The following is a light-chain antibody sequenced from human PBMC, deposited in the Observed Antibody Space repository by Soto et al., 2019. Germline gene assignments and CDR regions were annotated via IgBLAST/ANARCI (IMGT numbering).Light chain of an antibody. Sequence: EMVMPQSPATLSVSPGERPTLSCRASRSVSTNLAWYQQTPGQAPRLLIYGASTRATGIPARFSGSGSGTEFTLTISSLQSEDFAVYYCQQYNNWPRTFGQGTRLEIK. CDR2: GAS. CDR3: QQYNNWPRT. V-gene: IGKV3-15*01. CDR1: RSVSTN. J-gene: IGKJ5*01.